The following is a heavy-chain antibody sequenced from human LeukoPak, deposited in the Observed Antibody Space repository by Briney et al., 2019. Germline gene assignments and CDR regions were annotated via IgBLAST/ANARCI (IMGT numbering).Heavy chain of an antibody. Sequence: GESLKISCKGSGYSFTSYWIAWVRQMPGKGLEWMGIIYPGDSDTRYSPSFQGQVTISADKSINAAYLQWSSLKASDTAMYYCARRIGMVSPHYFDSWGQGTLDTVSS. CDR3: ARRIGMVSPHYFDS. J-gene: IGHJ4*02. CDR2: IYPGDSDT. D-gene: IGHD5/OR15-5a*01. V-gene: IGHV5-51*03. CDR1: GYSFTSYW.